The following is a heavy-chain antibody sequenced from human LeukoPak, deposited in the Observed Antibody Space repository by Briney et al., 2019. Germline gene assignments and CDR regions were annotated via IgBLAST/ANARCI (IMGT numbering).Heavy chain of an antibody. V-gene: IGHV3-30*18. CDR2: ISYDGSNK. Sequence: GGSLRLSCAASGFTFSSYGMHWVRQAPGKGLEWVAVISYDGSNKYYADSVKGRFTLSRVYPKNTLYLQMNSLRAEDTAVYFCAKYSGSYYYPPNWDSWGQGTLVTVSS. D-gene: IGHD1-26*01. J-gene: IGHJ4*02. CDR3: AKYSGSYYYPPNWDS. CDR1: GFTFSSYG.